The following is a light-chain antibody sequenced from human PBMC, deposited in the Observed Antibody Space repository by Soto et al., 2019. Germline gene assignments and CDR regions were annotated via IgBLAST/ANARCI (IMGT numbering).Light chain of an antibody. CDR2: EAS. J-gene: IGKJ5*01. CDR1: QGMSSY. CDR3: QQRSTDPVT. Sequence: DIQLTQSPSLLSTSVGDRVTITCRASQGMSSYLAWYQQKPGKAPKLLIYEASTLQSGVPPRFSGSGAGTEFTLTISSLQPEDFATYYFQQRSTDPVTFGQGTRLE. V-gene: IGKV1-9*01.